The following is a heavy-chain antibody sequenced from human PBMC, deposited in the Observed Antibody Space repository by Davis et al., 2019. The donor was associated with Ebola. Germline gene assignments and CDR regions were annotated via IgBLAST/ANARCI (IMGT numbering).Heavy chain of an antibody. J-gene: IGHJ4*02. V-gene: IGHV1-3*01. D-gene: IGHD3/OR15-3a*01. Sequence: AASVTVSCKASGYSFRYYAIHWVRQAPGQRLEWMGWINVGNGNTKYSQKFQGRVTISRDTTASTAYMELNSLRSEDTAVYYCGREHDSWTGYSFDYWGQGTPVTVSS. CDR3: GREHDSWTGYSFDY. CDR2: INVGNGNT. CDR1: GYSFRYYA.